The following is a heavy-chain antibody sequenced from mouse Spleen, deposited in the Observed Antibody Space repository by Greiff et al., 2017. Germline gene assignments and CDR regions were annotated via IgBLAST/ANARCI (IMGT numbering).Heavy chain of an antibody. D-gene: IGHD2-14*01. J-gene: IGHJ2*01. Sequence: VQLQQSGPELVKPGASVKISCKASGYTFTDYYMNWVKQSHGKSLEWIGDINPNNGGTSYNQKFKGKATLTVDKSSSTAYMELRSLTSEDSAVYYCARGNYRYFDYWGQGTTLTVSS. V-gene: IGHV1-26*01. CDR2: INPNNGGT. CDR3: ARGNYRYFDY. CDR1: GYTFTDYY.